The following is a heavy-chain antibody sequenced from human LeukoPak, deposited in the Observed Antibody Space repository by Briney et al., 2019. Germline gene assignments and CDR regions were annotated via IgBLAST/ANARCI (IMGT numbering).Heavy chain of an antibody. CDR2: INSISSNI. D-gene: IGHD3-22*01. J-gene: IGHJ4*02. CDR1: GFTFSTYS. CDR3: ASSYDSSD. Sequence: GGSLRLSCAASGFTFSTYSMNWVRQAPGKGLEWVSYINSISSNIYYADSVKGRFTISRDNAKNSLYLQMNSLRAEDTAVYYCASSYDSSDWGQGTLVTVSS. V-gene: IGHV3-48*04.